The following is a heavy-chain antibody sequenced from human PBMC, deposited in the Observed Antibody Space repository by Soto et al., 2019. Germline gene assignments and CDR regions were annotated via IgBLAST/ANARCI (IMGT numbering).Heavy chain of an antibody. J-gene: IGHJ4*02. CDR1: GGSISSYY. V-gene: IGHV4-59*01. Sequence: SETLSLTCTVSGGSISSYYWSWIRQPPGKGLEWIGYIYYSGSTNYNPSLKSRVTISVETSKNQFSLKRSSVTAADTAVYYCARVSPVIFGVGDYFDYWGQGTLVTVSS. CDR3: ARVSPVIFGVGDYFDY. D-gene: IGHD3-3*01. CDR2: IYYSGST.